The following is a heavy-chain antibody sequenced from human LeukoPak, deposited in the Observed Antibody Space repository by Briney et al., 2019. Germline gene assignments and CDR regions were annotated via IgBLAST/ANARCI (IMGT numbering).Heavy chain of an antibody. V-gene: IGHV1-18*01. CDR1: GYTFTSYG. D-gene: IGHD4-17*01. CDR2: ISAYSGNT. J-gene: IGHJ4*02. CDR3: ARRYGDAGYFDY. Sequence: ASVKVSCKASGYTFTSYGISWVRQAPGQGLEWMGWISAYSGNTNYAQKLQGRVTMTTDTSTSTAYMELRSLRSEDTAVYYCARRYGDAGYFDYWGQGTLVTVSS.